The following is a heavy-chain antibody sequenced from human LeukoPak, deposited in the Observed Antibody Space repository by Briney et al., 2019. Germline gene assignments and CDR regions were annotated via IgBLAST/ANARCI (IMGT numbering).Heavy chain of an antibody. CDR1: GGSIDSYF. CDR3: ARRLSNYYDSSGYHPALRTGGAFDI. Sequence: SETLSLTCTVSGGSIDSYFWTWIRQPPGKGLEFIGNMYHSGSASYNASFRGRATISLESSRKQFSLKLTSVTVADTAVYYCARRLSNYYDSSGYHPALRTGGAFDIWGQGTMVTVSS. CDR2: MYHSGSA. J-gene: IGHJ3*02. V-gene: IGHV4-59*08. D-gene: IGHD3-22*01.